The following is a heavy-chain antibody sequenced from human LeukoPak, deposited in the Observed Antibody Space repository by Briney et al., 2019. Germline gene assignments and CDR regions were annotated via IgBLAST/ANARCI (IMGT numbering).Heavy chain of an antibody. D-gene: IGHD3-16*01. V-gene: IGHV4-4*09. J-gene: IGHJ4*02. CDR3: ARHQVMITYGPYYFDY. CDR2: ISTSGST. Sequence: SETLSLTCTVAGGSINSYSWSWIRQPPGKGLEWIGYISTSGSTKNNPSLKGRVAISVDTSKNQFSLRLSSVTAADTAVYYCARHQVMITYGPYYFDYWGQGTLVTVSS. CDR1: GGSINSYS.